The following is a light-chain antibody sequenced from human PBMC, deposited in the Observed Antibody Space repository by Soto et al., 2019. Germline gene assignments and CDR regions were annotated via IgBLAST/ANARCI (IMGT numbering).Light chain of an antibody. CDR3: QQSYSPPL. CDR2: KAS. V-gene: IGKV1-5*03. Sequence: DIQMTQSPSPLSASVGDRVTITCRASQSISSWLAWYQQKPGKAPKLLIYKASSLESGVPSRFSGSGSGTDFTPAIGRLQPEDFATYYRQQSYSPPLVGGGTKGEIK. J-gene: IGKJ4*01. CDR1: QSISSW.